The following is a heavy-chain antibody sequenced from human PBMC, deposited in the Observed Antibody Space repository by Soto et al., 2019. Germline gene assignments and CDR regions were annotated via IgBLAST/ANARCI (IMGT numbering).Heavy chain of an antibody. D-gene: IGHD3-16*02. J-gene: IGHJ4*02. Sequence: QVQLQESGPGLVKPSQTLSLTRTVSGGSITSRDYYSSWIRKHPRKVLEWIGYISYSGRTYYNPSLKRRVSMSMDTSRNQLALTLSAVTAADTAVYYCARSLHLGYLSLCYWGQGTLVTVSS. CDR1: GGSITSRDYY. V-gene: IGHV4-31*03. CDR3: ARSLHLGYLSLCY. CDR2: ISYSGRT.